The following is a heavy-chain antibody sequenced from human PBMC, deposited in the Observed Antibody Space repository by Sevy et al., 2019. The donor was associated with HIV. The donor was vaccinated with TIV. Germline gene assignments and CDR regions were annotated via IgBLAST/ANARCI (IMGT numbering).Heavy chain of an antibody. Sequence: GGSLRLSCAASGFPFSSYAMNWVCQGPGKGLEWVSATGGRGGATYYADSVKGRFTISRDNSKNTLYLQMDSLRAEDTAVYYCAKDVVAVVGDAFDVWGQGTMVTVSS. CDR3: AKDVVAVVGDAFDV. J-gene: IGHJ3*01. D-gene: IGHD2-15*01. CDR1: GFPFSSYA. CDR2: TGGRGGAT. V-gene: IGHV3-23*01.